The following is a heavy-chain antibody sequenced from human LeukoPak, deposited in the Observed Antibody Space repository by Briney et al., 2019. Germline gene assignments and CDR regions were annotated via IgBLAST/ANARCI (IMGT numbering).Heavy chain of an antibody. CDR1: GVSFSGYY. CDR2: INHSGST. V-gene: IGHV4-34*01. CDR3: ARGPDYDILTGYYSYYYGMDV. D-gene: IGHD3-9*01. Sequence: SETLSLTCAVYGVSFSGYYWSWIRQPPGKGLEWIGEINHSGSTNYNPSLKSRVTISVDTSKNQFSLKLSSVTAADTAVYYCARGPDYDILTGYYSYYYGMDVWGQGTTVTVSS. J-gene: IGHJ6*02.